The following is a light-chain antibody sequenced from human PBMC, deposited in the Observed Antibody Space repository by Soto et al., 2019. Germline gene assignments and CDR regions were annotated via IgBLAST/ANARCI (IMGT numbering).Light chain of an antibody. CDR2: GAS. Sequence: EITRSSATQSVYLWESAVLFSRASQSVSSNLAWYQQKPGQAPRLLIYGASTRATGIPAKFCGSGSGKKFTLTISSMQSEEFSVYCCEQYNNWTPVTLGGGTKVDIK. V-gene: IGKV3-15*01. CDR3: EQYNNWTPVT. J-gene: IGKJ4*01. CDR1: QSVSSN.